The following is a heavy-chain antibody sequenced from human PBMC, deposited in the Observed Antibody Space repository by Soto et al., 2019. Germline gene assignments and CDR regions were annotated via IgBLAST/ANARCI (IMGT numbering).Heavy chain of an antibody. CDR3: AKKDITLVREVVISAPVYPYDHHGLDF. CDR1: GFPFSTYG. CDR2: ISYDGRHE. J-gene: IGHJ6*02. V-gene: IGHV3-30*18. Sequence: SLRLSCSASGFPFSTYGMHWVRQAPGKGLEWVAVISYDGRHEYYADSVKGRFTISRDNSKNMLYREIYRLRNEDSARYYCAKKDITLVREVVISAPVYPYDHHGLDFWGRGTTVTVSS. D-gene: IGHD3-10*01.